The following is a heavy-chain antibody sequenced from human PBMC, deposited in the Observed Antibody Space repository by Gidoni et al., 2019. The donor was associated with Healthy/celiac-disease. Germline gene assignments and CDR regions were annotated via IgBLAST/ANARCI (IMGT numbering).Heavy chain of an antibody. V-gene: IGHV3-53*01. CDR2: IYSGGST. J-gene: IGHJ6*02. Sequence: EVQLVESGGGLIQPGGSLRLSCSASGFTVSSNYMSWVRQAPGKGLEWVSVIYSGGSTYYADSVKGRFTISRDNSKNTLYLQMNSLRAEDTAVYYCARDNWNYAYGMDVWGQGTTVTVSS. CDR3: ARDNWNYAYGMDV. D-gene: IGHD1-1*01. CDR1: GFTVSSNY.